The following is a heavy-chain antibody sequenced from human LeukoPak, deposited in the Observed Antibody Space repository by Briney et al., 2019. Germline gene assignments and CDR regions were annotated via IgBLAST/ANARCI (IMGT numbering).Heavy chain of an antibody. CDR3: ARDLYYTSGIYKGLDY. V-gene: IGHV1-18*01. Sequence: GASVKVSCKASGYTFTSYGISWVRQAPGQGLEWMGWISAYNGNTNYAQKLQGRVTMTTDTSTSTAYMELRSLRSDDTAVYFCARDLYYTSGIYKGLDYWGQGTLVIVS. CDR1: GYTFTSYG. D-gene: IGHD3-10*01. CDR2: ISAYNGNT. J-gene: IGHJ4*02.